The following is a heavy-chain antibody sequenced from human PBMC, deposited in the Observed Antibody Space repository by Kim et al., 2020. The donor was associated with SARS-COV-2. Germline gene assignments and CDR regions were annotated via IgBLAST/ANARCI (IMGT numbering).Heavy chain of an antibody. J-gene: IGHJ6*02. D-gene: IGHD2-8*01. V-gene: IGHV3-33*06. CDR3: AKDRELYPYYYGMDV. CDR2: IWYDGSNK. CDR1: GFTFSSYG. Sequence: GGSLRLSCAASGFTFSSYGMHWVRQAPGKGLEWVAVIWYDGSNKYYADSVKGRFTISRDNSKNTLYLQMNSLRAEDTAVYYCAKDRELYPYYYGMDVWGQGTTVTVSS.